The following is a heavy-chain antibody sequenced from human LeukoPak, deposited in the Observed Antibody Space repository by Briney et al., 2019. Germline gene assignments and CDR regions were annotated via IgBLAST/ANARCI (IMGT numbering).Heavy chain of an antibody. CDR3: AKDRRYSSGWGGY. V-gene: IGHV3-30*02. J-gene: IGHJ4*02. CDR1: GFTFSSYG. Sequence: GGSLRLSCAASGFTFSSYGMHWVRQAPGKGLEWVAFIRYDGSNKYYADSVKGRFTISRDNSKNTLYLQMNSLRAEDTAVYYCAKDRRYSSGWGGYWGQGTLVTVSS. CDR2: IRYDGSNK. D-gene: IGHD6-19*01.